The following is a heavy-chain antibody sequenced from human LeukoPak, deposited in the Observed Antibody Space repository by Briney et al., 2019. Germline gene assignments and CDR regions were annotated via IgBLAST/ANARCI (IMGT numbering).Heavy chain of an antibody. V-gene: IGHV4-59*01. CDR3: AGEHSGGYRFDY. CDR2: IYYSGST. J-gene: IGHJ4*02. CDR1: GDSISTYY. Sequence: SETLSLTCTISGDSISTYYWSWIRQPPGQGLEWIGYIYYSGSTIYNPSLKSRVTISGDWSKKQFSLKLSSVTAADTAVYYCAGEHSGGYRFDYWGQGTLVTVSS. D-gene: IGHD3-22*01.